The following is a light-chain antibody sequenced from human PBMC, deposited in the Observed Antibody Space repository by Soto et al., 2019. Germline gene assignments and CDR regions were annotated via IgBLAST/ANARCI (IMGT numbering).Light chain of an antibody. Sequence: EIVMTQSPATLSVSPGERATLSCRASQSVSSNLAWYQQKPGQAPRLLIYGASTRATGIPARFSGSGSGTEFTLTISSLQSEDLAVYYCQKYNNWPPWTVGQGTKVDIK. CDR3: QKYNNWPPWT. CDR1: QSVSSN. V-gene: IGKV3-15*01. CDR2: GAS. J-gene: IGKJ1*01.